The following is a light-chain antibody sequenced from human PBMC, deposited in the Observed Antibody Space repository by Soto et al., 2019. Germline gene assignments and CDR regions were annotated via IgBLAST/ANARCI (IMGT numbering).Light chain of an antibody. CDR3: SSYTSSSNLI. J-gene: IGLJ2*01. CDR2: DVN. CDR1: SRDVGNYNY. V-gene: IGLV2-14*03. Sequence: QAVLTQPASVSGSLGQSITISCTGTSRDVGNYNYVSWYQHHTGRAPKLVIYDVNNRPAGISNCFSGSKSDNTASLIICGLQAEDEADYYCSSYTSSSNLIFGGGTKLTVL.